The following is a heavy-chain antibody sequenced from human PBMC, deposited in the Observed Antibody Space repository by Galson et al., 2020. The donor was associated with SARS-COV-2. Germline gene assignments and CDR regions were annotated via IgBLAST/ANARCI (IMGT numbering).Heavy chain of an antibody. J-gene: IGHJ2*01. CDR2: ISASGSYR. V-gene: IGHV3-21*01. CDR1: GFPLKNHN. Sequence: GGSLRLSCAASGFPLKNHNMIWVRQAPGKRLEWVSSISASGSYRYYADSLKGRFTISRDDAKNSLHLHMNSLRAEDTAVYYCAKDLGGGHIMYWYFDVWGRGTLVTVSS. D-gene: IGHD3-16*01. CDR3: AKDLGGGHIMYWYFDV.